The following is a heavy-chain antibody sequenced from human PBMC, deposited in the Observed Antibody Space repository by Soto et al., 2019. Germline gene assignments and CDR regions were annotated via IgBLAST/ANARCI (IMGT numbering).Heavy chain of an antibody. V-gene: IGHV4-59*01. CDR2: IYYSGST. CDR1: GGSISSYY. CDR3: AEIGAAEWGSGKYFQD. Sequence: NPSETLSLTCTVSGGSISSYYWSWIRQPPGKGLEWIGYIYYSGSTNYNPSLKSRVTIAVDTSKNEFSLKLSSVTAADTAVYYCAEIGAAEWGSGKYFQDWGLGILLTVAS. D-gene: IGHD3-16*01. J-gene: IGHJ1*01.